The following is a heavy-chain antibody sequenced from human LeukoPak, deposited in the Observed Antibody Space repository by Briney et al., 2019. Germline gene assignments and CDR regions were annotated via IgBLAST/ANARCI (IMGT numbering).Heavy chain of an antibody. J-gene: IGHJ6*03. CDR1: GGSFSGYY. CDR2: INHIGST. CDR3: ARRGSSSWRLLYYMDV. Sequence: SETLSLTCAVYGGSFSGYYWSWIRHPPGKGLEWIGEINHIGSTNFKPSLKSRVTISVDTSKNQFSLKLSSVTAADTAVYFCARRGSSSWRLLYYMDVWGKGTTVTISS. V-gene: IGHV4-34*01. D-gene: IGHD6-13*01.